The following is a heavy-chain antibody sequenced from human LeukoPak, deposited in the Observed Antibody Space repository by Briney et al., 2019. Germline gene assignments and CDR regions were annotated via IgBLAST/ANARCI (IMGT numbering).Heavy chain of an antibody. J-gene: IGHJ4*02. D-gene: IGHD3-22*01. CDR3: ASSSGNYYYFDY. V-gene: IGHV4-34*01. Sequence: SETLSLTRAVYGGSFSGYYWSWIRQPPGKGLEWIGEINHSGSTNYNPSLKSRVTISVDTSKNQFSLKLSSVTAADTAVYYCASSSGNYYYFDYWGQGTLVTVSS. CDR1: GGSFSGYY. CDR2: INHSGST.